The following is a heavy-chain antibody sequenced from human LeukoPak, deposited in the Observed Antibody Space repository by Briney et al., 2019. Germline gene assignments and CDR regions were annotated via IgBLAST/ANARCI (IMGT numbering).Heavy chain of an antibody. CDR2: ISGSGGST. Sequence: GGSLRLSCAASGFTFSSYAMSWVRQAPGKGLEWVSAISGSGGSTYYADSVKGRFTISRDNSKNTLYLQMNSLRAEDTAVYYCAKDAPYYDSSGYPTGDASDIWGQGTMVTVSS. CDR3: AKDAPYYDSSGYPTGDASDI. J-gene: IGHJ3*02. D-gene: IGHD3-22*01. CDR1: GFTFSSYA. V-gene: IGHV3-23*01.